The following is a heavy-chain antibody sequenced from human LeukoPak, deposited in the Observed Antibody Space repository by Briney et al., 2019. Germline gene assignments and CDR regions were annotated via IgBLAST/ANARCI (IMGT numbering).Heavy chain of an antibody. J-gene: IGHJ5*02. V-gene: IGHV4-31*03. CDR3: ARGRWDIVVVPAAATPYNWFDP. Sequence: SETLSLTCTVSGGSISSGGYYWSWIRQHPRKGLEWIGYIYYSGSTYYNPSLKSRVTISVDTSKNQFSLKLSSVTAADTAVYYCARGRWDIVVVPAAATPYNWFDPWGQGTPVTVSS. D-gene: IGHD2-2*01. CDR2: IYYSGST. CDR1: GGSISSGGYY.